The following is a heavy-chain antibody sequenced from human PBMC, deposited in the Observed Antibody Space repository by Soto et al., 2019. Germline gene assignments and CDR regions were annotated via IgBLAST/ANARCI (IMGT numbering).Heavy chain of an antibody. J-gene: IGHJ4*02. CDR3: ETAEESAHGLFDS. Sequence: SETLSLTCTVSHASSSNYVWNWIRQPAGKGLEWIWLVIVSEGIHYSPSVESLVTISKDISKNSFSLKLPSVTAAHTGMFLCETAEESAHGLFDSWGKGALVTVSS. CDR2: VIVSEGI. CDR1: HASSSNYV. V-gene: IGHV4-4*07.